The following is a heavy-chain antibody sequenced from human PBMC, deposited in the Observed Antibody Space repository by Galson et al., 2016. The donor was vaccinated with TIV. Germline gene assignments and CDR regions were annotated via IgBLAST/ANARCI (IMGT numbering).Heavy chain of an antibody. CDR2: IYYSAST. CDR3: ARKAGYYYYAMDV. V-gene: IGHV4-30-4*01. CDR1: GAPIRDGDSF. J-gene: IGHJ6*02. Sequence: TLSLTCTVSGAPIRDGDSFWSWIRQSPVKGLEWIGYIYYSASTFYNPSLKSRITISEDTSKNQFSVKLTSVTAADTAVYYCARKAGYYYYAMDVWGQGTTVTVSS.